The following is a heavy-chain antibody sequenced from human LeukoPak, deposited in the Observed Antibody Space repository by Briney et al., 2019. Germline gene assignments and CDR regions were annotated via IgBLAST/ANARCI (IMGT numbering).Heavy chain of an antibody. D-gene: IGHD2-2*01. CDR1: GGSSSSSRYY. V-gene: IGHV4-39*01. CDR2: IYYSGST. J-gene: IGHJ5*02. CDR3: ARHPYQLLWLSWFDP. Sequence: SETLSLTCTVSGGSSSSSRYYWGWIRQPPGKGLEWIGSIYYSGSTYYNPSLKSPVTISVDTSKNQFSLKLSSVTAADTAVYYCARHPYQLLWLSWFDPWGQGTLVTVSS.